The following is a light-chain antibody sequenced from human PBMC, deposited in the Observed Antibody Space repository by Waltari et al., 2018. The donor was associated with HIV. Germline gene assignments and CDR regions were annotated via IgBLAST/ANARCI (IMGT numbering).Light chain of an antibody. CDR3: QSTDSSATRV. J-gene: IGLJ2*01. CDR2: QDK. Sequence: SSELPQPPSVSVSPGQTARIPCSRDGLPMQYTSWYQQKPGQAPIFVMWQDKGRPSGFPERCAGSTSGTVVTRTISGGQAEDEADYYCQSTDSSATRVFGGGTKLTVL. CDR1: GLPMQY. V-gene: IGLV3-25*02.